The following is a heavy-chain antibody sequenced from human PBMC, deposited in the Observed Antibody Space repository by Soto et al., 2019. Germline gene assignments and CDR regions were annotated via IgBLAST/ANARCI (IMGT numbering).Heavy chain of an antibody. Sequence: PVGSLRLSCAASGFTFSTYTMTWVRQAPGKGLEWVASLNSIGNSVYYVDSVRGRFTISRDNSKNSLFLQLNGLRPEDTGFYYCTRTPDYWGPGTLVTVSS. CDR2: LNSIGNSV. CDR3: TRTPDY. CDR1: GFTFSTYT. J-gene: IGHJ4*02. V-gene: IGHV3-21*01.